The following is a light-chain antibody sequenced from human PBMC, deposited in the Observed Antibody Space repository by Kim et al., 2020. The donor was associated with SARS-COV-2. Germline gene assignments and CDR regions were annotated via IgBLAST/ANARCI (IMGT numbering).Light chain of an antibody. CDR2: GVS. J-gene: IGKJ1*01. V-gene: IGKV3-20*01. Sequence: SPGERATHSCRASQSVRSGYLAWYQQKPGQAPRLLIYGVSTRATGIPETFSGSGSGTDFTLTISRLEPEDFAVYYCQQYGSSPGTFGQGTKVDIK. CDR1: QSVRSGY. CDR3: QQYGSSPGT.